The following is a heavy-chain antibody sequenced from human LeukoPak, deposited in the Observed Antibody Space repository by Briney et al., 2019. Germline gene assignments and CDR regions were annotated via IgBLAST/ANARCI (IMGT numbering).Heavy chain of an antibody. CDR2: ISGSGGST. J-gene: IGHJ4*02. D-gene: IGHD3-10*01. CDR3: ATAMVRGAFDY. Sequence: GGPLRLSCAASGFTFSSYSMNWVRQAPGKGLEWVSAISGSGGSTYYADSVKGRFTISRDNSKNTLYLQMNSLRAEDTAVYYCATAMVRGAFDYWGQGTLVTVSS. V-gene: IGHV3-23*01. CDR1: GFTFSSYS.